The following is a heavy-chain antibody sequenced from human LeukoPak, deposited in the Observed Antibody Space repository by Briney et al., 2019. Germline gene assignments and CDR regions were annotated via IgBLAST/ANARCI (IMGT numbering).Heavy chain of an antibody. CDR2: ISYDGSNK. J-gene: IGHJ4*02. CDR3: ARDRGYSYGFYQLDY. D-gene: IGHD5-18*01. V-gene: IGHV3-30*04. CDR1: GFTFSSYA. Sequence: GGSLRLSCAASGFTFSSYAMHWVRQAPGKGLEWVAVISYDGSNKYYADSVKGRFTISRDSSKDTLYLQMNSLRAEDTAVYYCARDRGYSYGFYQLDYWGQGTLVTVSS.